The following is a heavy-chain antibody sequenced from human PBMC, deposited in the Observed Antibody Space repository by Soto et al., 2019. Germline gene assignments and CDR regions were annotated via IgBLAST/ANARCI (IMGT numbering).Heavy chain of an antibody. CDR1: GFTFISYG. CDR3: AKDTYYYDRSGYYTYDH. D-gene: IGHD3-22*01. CDR2: VSYDGSNK. Sequence: GGALRLSCAASGFTFISYGVHWVPQAPGKGLEWVASVSYDGSNKHYADSVKGRFTISRDNSRNTLDLQMNSLRAEDTAVYYCAKDTYYYDRSGYYTYDHWGQGTQVTVSS. J-gene: IGHJ4*02. V-gene: IGHV3-30*18.